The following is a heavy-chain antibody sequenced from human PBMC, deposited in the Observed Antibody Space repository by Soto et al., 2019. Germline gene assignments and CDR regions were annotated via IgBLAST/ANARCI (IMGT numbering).Heavy chain of an antibody. Sequence: PRGSLRLASAASGFTFSNYWMHWVRQTRGRGLILVSLIHFDGSAAAYADSVKGRFTISRDNVKNILYLHMESLRAEDTAVYYCARDYYERGDNYYVHYGMDVWGQGTTVTVSS. J-gene: IGHJ6*01. CDR1: GFTFSNYW. D-gene: IGHD2-21*01. CDR3: ARDYYERGDNYYVHYGMDV. CDR2: IHFDGSAA. V-gene: IGHV3-74*01.